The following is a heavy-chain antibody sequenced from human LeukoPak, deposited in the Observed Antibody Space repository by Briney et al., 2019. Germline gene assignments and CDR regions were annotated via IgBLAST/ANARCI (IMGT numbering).Heavy chain of an antibody. D-gene: IGHD3-16*02. CDR2: VSGSGGRT. CDR3: ATVDLLGELSPFDY. V-gene: IGHV3-23*01. CDR1: TPSSTSFS. Sequence: RGSLTLSWALATPSSTSFSMSWVRQAPGKGLEWVSAVSGSGGRTYYADSVKGWFTISRDPSKNTLYLQMNSLRAEGPAIYYLATVDLLGELSPFDYWGQGTLVTVST. J-gene: IGHJ4*02.